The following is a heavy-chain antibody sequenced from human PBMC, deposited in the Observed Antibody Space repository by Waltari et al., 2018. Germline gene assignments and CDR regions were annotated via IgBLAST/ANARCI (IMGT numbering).Heavy chain of an antibody. CDR1: RDPFSTYA. J-gene: IGHJ4*02. CDR2: IIPLLDIS. V-gene: IGHV1-69*09. Sequence: QEQLVQSAAEVKKPGSSVKVSCQTSRDPFSTYAITWVRQAPGQGLEWMGRIIPLLDISNYAQQFQGRITITADRSTSTAYMELSSLESEDTALYYCARESRSTAGTDYWGQGTLVTVSS. D-gene: IGHD2-2*01. CDR3: ARESRSTAGTDY.